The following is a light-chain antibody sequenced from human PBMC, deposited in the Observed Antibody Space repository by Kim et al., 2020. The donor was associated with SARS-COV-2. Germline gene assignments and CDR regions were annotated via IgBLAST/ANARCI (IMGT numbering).Light chain of an antibody. CDR1: HNSGTN. V-gene: IGKV3-11*01. CDR2: DAS. CDR3: HQRANWPNT. J-gene: IGKJ2*01. Sequence: SLSAGERDTLSCRASHNSGTNLAWYQQKPGRAPRLLIYDASSRAAGVPDRFTGSGSGTDFTLTISSLEPEDFAVYYCHQRANWPNTFGQGTKLEI.